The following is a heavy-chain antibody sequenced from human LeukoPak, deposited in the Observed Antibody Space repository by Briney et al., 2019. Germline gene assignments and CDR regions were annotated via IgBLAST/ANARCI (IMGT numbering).Heavy chain of an antibody. CDR1: GGSISSYY. J-gene: IGHJ4*02. CDR3: GRLRGSAIDY. D-gene: IGHD1-26*01. V-gene: IGHV4-59*01. CDR2: IDYGGST. Sequence: SETLPLTCTVSGGSISSYYWSWIRQPPGKGREWIGYIDYGGSTTYNSSLRSRVTMSVDTSKIQFSLNLNSVTAADTAMYYCGRLRGSAIDYWGQGTLVAVSS.